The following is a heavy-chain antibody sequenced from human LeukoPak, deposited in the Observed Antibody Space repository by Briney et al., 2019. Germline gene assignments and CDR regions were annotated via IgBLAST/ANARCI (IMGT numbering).Heavy chain of an antibody. CDR3: ARLGRACSSTSCYAIGY. V-gene: IGHV4-59*08. Sequence: SETLSLTCTVSGGSISSYYWSWIRQPPGKGLEWIGYIYYSGSTNYNPSLKSRVTISVDTSKNQFSLKLSSVTAADTAVYYCARLGRACSSTSCYAIGYWGQGTLVTVSS. D-gene: IGHD2-2*01. CDR1: GGSISSYY. J-gene: IGHJ4*02. CDR2: IYYSGST.